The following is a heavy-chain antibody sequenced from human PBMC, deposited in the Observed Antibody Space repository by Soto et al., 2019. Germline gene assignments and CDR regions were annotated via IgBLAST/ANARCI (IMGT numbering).Heavy chain of an antibody. Sequence: QVQLQESGPGLVKPSETLSLTCTVSGGSISSYYWSWIRQPAGKGLEWIGRIYTSGSTNYNPSLSSRVTTSVGTCKKQLYLKLSCVTAADSDVYYCASEGLLRMVRGVMAYWGQGTLVTVSS. V-gene: IGHV4-4*07. J-gene: IGHJ4*02. CDR2: IYTSGST. CDR3: ASEGLLRMVRGVMAY. CDR1: GGSISSYY. D-gene: IGHD3-10*01.